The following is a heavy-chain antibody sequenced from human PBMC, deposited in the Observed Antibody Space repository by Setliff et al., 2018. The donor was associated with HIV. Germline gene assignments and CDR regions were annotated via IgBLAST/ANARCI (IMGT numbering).Heavy chain of an antibody. J-gene: IGHJ3*02. CDR3: ARSKTFYDFWGGYYTHGAFKI. D-gene: IGHD3-3*01. Sequence: SETLSLTCAVSGYSISSNEWWGWIRQPPGKGLAWIGSIFYSGITYYNPSLKSRVSISVDTSKNQFPLNLTSVTAADTAVYYCARSKTFYDFWGGYYTHGAFKIWGLGTMVTVSS. V-gene: IGHV4-38-2*01. CDR1: GYSISSNEW. CDR2: IFYSGIT.